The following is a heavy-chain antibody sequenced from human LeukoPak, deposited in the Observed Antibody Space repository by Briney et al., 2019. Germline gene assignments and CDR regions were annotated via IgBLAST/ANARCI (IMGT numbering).Heavy chain of an antibody. CDR1: GGSFSGHY. Sequence: PSETLSLTCAVSGGSFSGHYWNWIRQRPGKGLEWIGEINHSGSTKYNPSLKSRVTISVDTSKNQFSLKLSPVTAADTAVYYCARGDNGGNQGDSWGQGTLVTVSS. J-gene: IGHJ4*02. CDR3: ARGDNGGNQGDS. D-gene: IGHD4-23*01. CDR2: INHSGST. V-gene: IGHV4-34*01.